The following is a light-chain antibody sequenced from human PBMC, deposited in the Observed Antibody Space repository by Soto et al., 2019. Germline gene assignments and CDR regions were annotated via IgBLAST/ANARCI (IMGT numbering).Light chain of an antibody. CDR2: DAS. V-gene: IGKV1-5*01. CDR3: QQSYSTLSYT. Sequence: DIQMNQSPSTLSASVGDRVTITCRASQSISSWLAWYQQKPGKAPKLLIYDASSLESGVPSRFSGSGSGTDFTLTISSLQPEDFATYYCQQSYSTLSYTFGQGTKVDIK. CDR1: QSISSW. J-gene: IGKJ2*01.